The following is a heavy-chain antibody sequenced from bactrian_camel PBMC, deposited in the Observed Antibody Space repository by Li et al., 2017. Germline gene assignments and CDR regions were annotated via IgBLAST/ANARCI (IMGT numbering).Heavy chain of an antibody. J-gene: IGHJ6*01. CDR3: ALRYGSDFRPPLDPSMFGY. CDR1: RFSRNWC. V-gene: IGHV3S63*01. Sequence: HVQLVESGGDSVQAGGSLRLSCAHPRFSRNWCTGWFRQAPGKEREGVASIYTYRGSTYYSDSVKGRFTVSQDNAATTIYLDMNNLTPDDTAMYYCALRYGSDFRPPLDPSMFGYWGQGTQVTVS. D-gene: IGHD5*01. CDR2: IYTYRGST.